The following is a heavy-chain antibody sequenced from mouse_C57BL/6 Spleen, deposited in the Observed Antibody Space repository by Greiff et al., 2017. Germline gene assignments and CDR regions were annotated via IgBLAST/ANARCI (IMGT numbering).Heavy chain of an antibody. CDR1: GFTFSSYG. J-gene: IGHJ3*01. CDR2: ISSGGSYT. D-gene: IGHD3-2*02. V-gene: IGHV5-6*02. Sequence: EVMLVESGGDLVKPGGSLKLSCAASGFTFSSYGMSWVRQTPDKRLEWVATISSGGSYTYYPDSVKGRFTISRDNAKNTRYLQTSSLKSEDTAMYYCASHEATPFACWGQGTLVTVSA. CDR3: ASHEATPFAC.